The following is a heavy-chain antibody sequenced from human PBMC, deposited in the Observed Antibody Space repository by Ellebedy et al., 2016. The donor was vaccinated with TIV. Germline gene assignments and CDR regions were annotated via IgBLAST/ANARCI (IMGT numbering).Heavy chain of an antibody. CDR3: ARDHYCGGDCYYFDY. V-gene: IGHV1-46*01. CDR1: GYTFTSYY. D-gene: IGHD2-21*02. CDR2: INPSGGST. J-gene: IGHJ4*02. Sequence: ASVKVFCKASGYTFTSYYMHWVRQAPGQGLEWMGIINPSGGSTSYAQKFQGRVTMTRDTSTSTVYMELSSLRSEDTAVYYCARDHYCGGDCYYFDYWGQGTLVTVSS.